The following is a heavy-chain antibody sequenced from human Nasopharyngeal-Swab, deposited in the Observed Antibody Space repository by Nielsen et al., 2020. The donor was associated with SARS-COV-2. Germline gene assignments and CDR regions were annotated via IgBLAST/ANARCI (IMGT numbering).Heavy chain of an antibody. Sequence: KDSSRAAGDSITSYWNGWWRQQAGKGLEGWGTIYPGDSDTRYSPSFQGQVTISADKSISTAYLQWSSLRASDTAMYYCATAEGLSPVTTGIAFDIWGQGTMVTVSS. CDR2: IYPGDSDT. V-gene: IGHV5-51*01. CDR3: ATAEGLSPVTTGIAFDI. CDR1: GDSITSYW. J-gene: IGHJ3*02. D-gene: IGHD4-17*01.